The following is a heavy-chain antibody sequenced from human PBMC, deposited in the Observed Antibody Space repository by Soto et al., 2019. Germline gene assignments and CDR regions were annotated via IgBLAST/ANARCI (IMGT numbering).Heavy chain of an antibody. V-gene: IGHV3-23*01. J-gene: IGHJ4*02. Sequence: EVQLLESGGALVQPGGSLRLSCVVSGLTFSSYTMSGVRQAPGKGLEWVSPITSGGGGTYYADSVKGRFTISRDNSKNTLYLQMNSLRAEDTAVYYCAKGDGDYWGQGTLVTVSS. CDR1: GLTFSSYT. CDR2: ITSGGGGT. CDR3: AKGDGDY.